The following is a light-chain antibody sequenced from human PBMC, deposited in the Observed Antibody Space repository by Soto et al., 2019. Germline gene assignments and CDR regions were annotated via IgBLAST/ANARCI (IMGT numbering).Light chain of an antibody. CDR1: QSVXGW. CDR2: XAS. J-gene: IGKJ1*01. V-gene: IGKV1-5*01. CDR3: QQYNSYWT. Sequence: IQLTQSPSTLSASVGERVTITCRARQSVXGWFAWYQQKPGKAPKVLIYXASSLESGVPSRFSGRGCGTEFTLTISSLQPDDVATYCCQQYNSYWTFGQGAKVDIK.